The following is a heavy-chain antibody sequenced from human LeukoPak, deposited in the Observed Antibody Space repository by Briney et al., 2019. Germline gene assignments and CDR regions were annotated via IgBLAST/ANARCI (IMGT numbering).Heavy chain of an antibody. CDR2: ISSSSSYI. CDR1: GFTFSSYS. D-gene: IGHD6-19*01. J-gene: IGHJ4*02. CDR3: GRLGIGYSSGWYVDY. V-gene: IGHV3-21*04. Sequence: TGGSLRLSCAASGFTFSSYSMNWVRQAPGKGLEWVSSISSSSSYIYYADSVKGRFTISRDNAKNSLYLQMNSLRAEDTAVYYCGRLGIGYSSGWYVDYWGQGTLVTVSS.